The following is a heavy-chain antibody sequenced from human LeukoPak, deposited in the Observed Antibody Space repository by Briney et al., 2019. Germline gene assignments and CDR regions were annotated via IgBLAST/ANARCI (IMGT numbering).Heavy chain of an antibody. Sequence: GASVKVSCKASGYTFTSYGISWVRQAPGQGLEWMGGIIPIFGTANYAQKFQGRATITTDESTSTAYMELSSLRSEDTAVYYCASHLSESQWELPNYYYYYYMDVWGKGTTVTVSS. CDR1: GYTFTSYG. D-gene: IGHD1-26*01. CDR3: ASHLSESQWELPNYYYYYYMDV. CDR2: IIPIFGTA. V-gene: IGHV1-69*05. J-gene: IGHJ6*03.